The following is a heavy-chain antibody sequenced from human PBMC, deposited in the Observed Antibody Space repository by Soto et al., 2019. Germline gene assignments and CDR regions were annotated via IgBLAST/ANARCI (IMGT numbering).Heavy chain of an antibody. CDR3: ARGIAALYYYYGMDV. J-gene: IGHJ6*02. Sequence: PSETLSLTCAVHGGSFSGYYWSWIRQPPGKGLEWIGEINHSGSTNYNPSLKSRVTISVDTSKNQFSLKLSSVTAADTAVYYCARGIAALYYYYGMDVWGQGTTVTVSS. CDR1: GGSFSGYY. D-gene: IGHD6-6*01. CDR2: INHSGST. V-gene: IGHV4-34*01.